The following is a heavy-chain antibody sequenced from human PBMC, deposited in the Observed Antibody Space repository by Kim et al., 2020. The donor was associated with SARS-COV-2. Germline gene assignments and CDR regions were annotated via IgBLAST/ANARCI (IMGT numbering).Heavy chain of an antibody. CDR2: IKSKTDGGTT. CDR3: TTDRSYYDRGAFDI. J-gene: IGHJ3*02. Sequence: GGSLRLSCAASGFTFSNAWMSWVRQAPGKGLEWVGRIKSKTDGGTTDYAAPVKGRFTISRDDSKNTLYLQMNSLKTEDTAVYYCTTDRSYYDRGAFDIWGQGTMVTVSS. D-gene: IGHD3-22*01. V-gene: IGHV3-15*01. CDR1: GFTFSNAW.